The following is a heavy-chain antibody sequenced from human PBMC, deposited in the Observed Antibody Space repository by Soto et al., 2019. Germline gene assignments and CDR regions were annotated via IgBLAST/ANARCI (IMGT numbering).Heavy chain of an antibody. CDR1: GGTFSSYA. D-gene: IGHD1-1*01. Sequence: SVKVSCKAFGGTFSSYAISWVRQAPGQGLEWMGGIIPIFGTANYAQKFQGRVTITADESTSTAYMELSSLRSEDTAVYYCARDTSRSDNEGRAYYYYYGMDVWGQGTTVTVSS. CDR3: ARDTSRSDNEGRAYYYYYGMDV. CDR2: IIPIFGTA. J-gene: IGHJ6*02. V-gene: IGHV1-69*13.